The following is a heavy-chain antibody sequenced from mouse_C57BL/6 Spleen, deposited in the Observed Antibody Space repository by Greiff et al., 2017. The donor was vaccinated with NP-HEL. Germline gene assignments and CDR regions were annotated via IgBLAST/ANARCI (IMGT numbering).Heavy chain of an antibody. CDR2: IHPYSGST. Sequence: QVQLQQPGAELVKPGASVKLSCKASGYTFTSYWMHWVKQRPGQGLEWIGMIHPYSGSTNYNEKFKSKATLTVDKSSSTAYMQLSSLTSEDSAVYYCARGFTVVATGYYAMDYWGQGTSVTVSS. CDR1: GYTFTSYW. CDR3: ARGFTVVATGYYAMDY. V-gene: IGHV1-64*01. D-gene: IGHD1-1*01. J-gene: IGHJ4*01.